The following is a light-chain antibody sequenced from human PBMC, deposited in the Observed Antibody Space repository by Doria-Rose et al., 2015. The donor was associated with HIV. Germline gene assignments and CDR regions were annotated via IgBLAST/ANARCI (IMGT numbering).Light chain of an antibody. Sequence: SYELIQPPSVSVSPGQTARITCSGDALPKQYAYWYQQKPGQAPVLVIYKDTERPSGIPERFSGSSSGTTATLSISGVQAEDEADYYCQSADSTVVFGGGTKLTVL. CDR1: ALPKQY. V-gene: IGLV3-25*03. J-gene: IGLJ2*01. CDR3: QSADSTVV. CDR2: KDT.